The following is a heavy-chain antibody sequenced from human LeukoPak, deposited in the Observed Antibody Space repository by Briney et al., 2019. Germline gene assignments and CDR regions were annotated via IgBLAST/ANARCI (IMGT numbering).Heavy chain of an antibody. Sequence: PSETLSLTCAVSGYSISSGYYWGWIRQPPGKGLEWIGSIYHSGSTYYNPSLKSRVTISVDTSKNQFSLKLSSVTAADTAVYYCARRGSAAGTGFGYWGQGTLVTVSS. J-gene: IGHJ4*02. CDR3: ARRGSAAGTGFGY. D-gene: IGHD6-13*01. V-gene: IGHV4-38-2*01. CDR1: GYSISSGYY. CDR2: IYHSGST.